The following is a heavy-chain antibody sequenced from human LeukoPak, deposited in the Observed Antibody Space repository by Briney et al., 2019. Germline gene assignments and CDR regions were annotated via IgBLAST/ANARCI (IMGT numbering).Heavy chain of an antibody. CDR1: GGSISSSSYY. V-gene: IGHV4-39*07. D-gene: IGHD5-18*01. Sequence: PSETLSLTCTVSGGSISSSSYYWGWIRQPPGKGLEWIGSLYYSGSTYYNPSLKSRVTISLDPSKNQFSLKLSSVTAADTAVYYCARDRGYSYGCDAFDIWGQGTMVTVSS. CDR3: ARDRGYSYGCDAFDI. J-gene: IGHJ3*02. CDR2: LYYSGST.